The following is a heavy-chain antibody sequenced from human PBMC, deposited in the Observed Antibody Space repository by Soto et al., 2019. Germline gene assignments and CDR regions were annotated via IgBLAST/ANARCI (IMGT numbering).Heavy chain of an antibody. J-gene: IGHJ4*02. CDR1: GFTFSSYA. Sequence: GGSLRLSCAASGFTFSSYAMHWVRQAPGKGLEWVAVIPYDGSNKYYADSVKGRFTISRDNSKNTLYLQMNSLRAEDTAVYYCARGTRRELWFLDYWGQGTLVTVSS. CDR3: ARGTRRELWFLDY. CDR2: IPYDGSNK. D-gene: IGHD5-18*01. V-gene: IGHV3-30-3*01.